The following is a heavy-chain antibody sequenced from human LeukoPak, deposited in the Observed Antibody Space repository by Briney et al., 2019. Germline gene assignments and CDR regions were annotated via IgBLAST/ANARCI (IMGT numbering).Heavy chain of an antibody. CDR1: GFTFSSYG. J-gene: IGHJ4*02. CDR2: ISGSGGST. CDR3: AKQGGDILTGYYGNY. Sequence: GGSLRLSCAASGFTFSSYGMHWVRQAPGKGLEWVSAISGSGGSTYYADSVKGRFTISRDNSKNTLYLQMNSLRAEDTAVYYCAKQGGDILTGYYGNYWGQGTLVTVSS. V-gene: IGHV3-23*01. D-gene: IGHD3-9*01.